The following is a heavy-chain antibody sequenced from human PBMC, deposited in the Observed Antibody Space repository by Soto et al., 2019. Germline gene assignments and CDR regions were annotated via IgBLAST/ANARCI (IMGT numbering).Heavy chain of an antibody. Sequence: QVQLQESGPGLVKPSETLSLTCTVSGGSISSYYWSWIRQPPGKGLEWIGYIYYSGSTNYNPSLKSRVTISVDTSKNQFSLKLSSVTAADTAVYYCARDRAARLFDNWGQGTLVTVSS. CDR1: GGSISSYY. V-gene: IGHV4-59*01. CDR3: ARDRAARLFDN. D-gene: IGHD6-6*01. CDR2: IYYSGST. J-gene: IGHJ4*02.